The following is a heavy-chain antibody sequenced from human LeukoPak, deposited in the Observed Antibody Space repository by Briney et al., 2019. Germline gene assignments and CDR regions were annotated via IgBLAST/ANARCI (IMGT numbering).Heavy chain of an antibody. CDR1: GGSISSSTYY. D-gene: IGHD3-22*01. Sequence: NTAETLSLTCTVSGGSISSSTYYWGGIRQPPGKGLECIGSIYYSGSTYYNPSLKSRVTISVDTSKNQFSLKLSSVTAADTAVYYCARHYYDSSGYLWFDPWGQGTLVTVSS. V-gene: IGHV4-39*01. CDR3: ARHYYDSSGYLWFDP. CDR2: IYYSGST. J-gene: IGHJ5*02.